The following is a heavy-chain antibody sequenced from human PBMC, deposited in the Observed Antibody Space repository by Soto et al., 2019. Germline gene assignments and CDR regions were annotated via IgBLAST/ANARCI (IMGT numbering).Heavy chain of an antibody. J-gene: IGHJ4*02. CDR1: GGTFSSYA. Sequence: QVQLVQSGAEVKKPGSSVKVSCKASGGTFSSYAISWVRQAPGQGLEWMGGIIPIFGTANYAQKFQGRVTITADESTSTDYMELSSLRSEDTAVYYCAREDSSGYYQYFDYWGQGTLVTVSS. V-gene: IGHV1-69*01. D-gene: IGHD3-22*01. CDR3: AREDSSGYYQYFDY. CDR2: IIPIFGTA.